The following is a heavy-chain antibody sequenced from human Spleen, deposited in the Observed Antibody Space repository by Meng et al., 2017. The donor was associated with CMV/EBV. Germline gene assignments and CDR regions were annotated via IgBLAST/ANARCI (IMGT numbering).Heavy chain of an antibody. CDR3: ARDWIAATGWGYYFDH. J-gene: IGHJ4*02. CDR2: IKYDGSNK. D-gene: IGHD6-13*01. CDR1: GVSISSTY. V-gene: IGHV3-30*04. Sequence: GGSLRLSCAVSGVSISSTYWWTWVRQAPGKGLEWVAHIKYDGSNKYYADSVKGRFTISRDNSKNTLYLQMNSLRDEDTAVYYCARDWIAATGWGYYFDHWGQGTLVTVSS.